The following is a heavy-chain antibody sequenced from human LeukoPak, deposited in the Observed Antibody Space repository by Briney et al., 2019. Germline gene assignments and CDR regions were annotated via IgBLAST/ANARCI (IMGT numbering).Heavy chain of an antibody. Sequence: ASVKVSCKASGYTFTSYYMHWVRQAPGQGLEWMGIINPSGGSTSYAQKFQGRVTMTRDTSTSTVYMELSSLRSEDTAVYYCASDLPSTAVATYNWFDPWGQGTLVTVSS. D-gene: IGHD5-12*01. CDR3: ASDLPSTAVATYNWFDP. J-gene: IGHJ5*02. V-gene: IGHV1-46*01. CDR1: GYTFTSYY. CDR2: INPSGGST.